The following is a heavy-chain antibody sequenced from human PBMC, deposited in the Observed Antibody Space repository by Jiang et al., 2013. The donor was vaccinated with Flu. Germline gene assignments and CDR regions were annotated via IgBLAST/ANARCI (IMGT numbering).Heavy chain of an antibody. V-gene: IGHV4-30-4*01. D-gene: IGHD3-3*01. J-gene: IGHJ3*02. Sequence: GPGLVKPSQTLSLTCTVSGGSISSGDYYWSWIRQPPGKGLEWIGYIYYSGSTYYNPSLKSRVTISVDTSKNQFSLKLSSVTAADTAVYYCARDQTPNYDFWSASPTGAFDIWGQGTMVTVSS. CDR2: IYYSGST. CDR1: GGSISSGDYY. CDR3: ARDQTPNYDFWSASPTGAFDI.